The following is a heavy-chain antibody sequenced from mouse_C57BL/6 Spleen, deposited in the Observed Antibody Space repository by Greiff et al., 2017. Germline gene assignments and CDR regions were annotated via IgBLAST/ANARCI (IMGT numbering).Heavy chain of an antibody. CDR3: ARLVTTDAMDY. D-gene: IGHD1-1*01. CDR2: IYPSDSET. V-gene: IGHV1-61*01. Sequence: VQLQQPGAELVRPGSSVKLSCKASGYTFTSYWMDWVKQRPGQGLEWIGNIYPSDSETHYNPKFKDKATLTVDKSSSTAYMQLSSLTSEDSAVYYCARLVTTDAMDYWGQGTSVTVSS. CDR1: GYTFTSYW. J-gene: IGHJ4*01.